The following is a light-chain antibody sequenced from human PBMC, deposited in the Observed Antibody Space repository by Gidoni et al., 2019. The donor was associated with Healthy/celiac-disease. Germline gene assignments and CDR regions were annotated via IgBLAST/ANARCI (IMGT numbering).Light chain of an antibody. CDR2: KVS. V-gene: IGKV2-30*01. CDR1: QSLVYIDGNTY. CDR3: MQGTHWPPET. J-gene: IGKJ2*01. Sequence: DVVMSQSSLSLLLTLGQPVSITCRSSQSLVYIDGNTYLNWFHQRPGQSPMRLIYKVSNRDSGVQDRFSGSGSGADFTLKISRVEAEDVGVYYCMQGTHWPPETFGQGTKLEIK.